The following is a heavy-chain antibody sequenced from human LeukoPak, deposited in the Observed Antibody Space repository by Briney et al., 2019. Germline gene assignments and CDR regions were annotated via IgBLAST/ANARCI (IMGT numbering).Heavy chain of an antibody. D-gene: IGHD4-17*01. CDR3: ARLSVTTKWQKDY. CDR1: GGSVTSGSYY. CDR2: MFYSGNT. J-gene: IGHJ4*02. Sequence: SETLSLTCTVSGGSVTSGSYYWGWIRQPPGNGLEWIGNMFYSGNTYYNPSLKSRVTISVDTSKNQFSLKLSSVTAADTAVYYCARLSVTTKWQKDYWGQGTLVTVSS. V-gene: IGHV4-39*07.